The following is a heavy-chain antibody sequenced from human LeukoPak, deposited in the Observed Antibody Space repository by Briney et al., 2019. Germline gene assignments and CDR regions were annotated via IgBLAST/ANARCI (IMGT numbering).Heavy chain of an antibody. Sequence: GGSLRLSCAASGFNLNSYMLNWVRQAPGKGLEWVSSISSTGSYIYHADSVKGRFTISRDNPGNVVYLQMDSLRAEDTAVYYCSRVAQSGPTGWFDPWGQGTLVNVSS. CDR1: GFNLNSYM. V-gene: IGHV3-21*01. CDR2: ISSTGSYI. D-gene: IGHD1-1*01. CDR3: SRVAQSGPTGWFDP. J-gene: IGHJ5*02.